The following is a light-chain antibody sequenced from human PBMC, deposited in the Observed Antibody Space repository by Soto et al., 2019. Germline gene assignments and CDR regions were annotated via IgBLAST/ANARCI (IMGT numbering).Light chain of an antibody. V-gene: IGKV3-20*01. CDR2: GAS. J-gene: IGKJ4*01. Sequence: EIVLTQSPGTLSLSPGERISLSCRASQSISLTSLAWYQQRPGRAPRLLIYGASYRAPGIPDRFSGSGAGTYFTLTISGLEPEDSAVYYCQQYAESPLTFGGGTKVEIK. CDR1: QSISLTS. CDR3: QQYAESPLT.